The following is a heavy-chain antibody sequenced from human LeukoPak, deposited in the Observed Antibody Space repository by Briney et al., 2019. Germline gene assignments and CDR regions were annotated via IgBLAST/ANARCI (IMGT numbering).Heavy chain of an antibody. D-gene: IGHD1-26*01. CDR1: GFTFSSYG. CDR3: ARENSGSYYQFDC. CDR2: ISGSGGST. J-gene: IGHJ4*02. Sequence: GGTLRLSCAASGFTFSSYGMSWVRQAPGKGLEWVSAISGSGGSTYYADSVKGRFTISRDNSKNTLYLQMNSLRPEDTAVYYCARENSGSYYQFDCWGQGTLVTVSS. V-gene: IGHV3-23*01.